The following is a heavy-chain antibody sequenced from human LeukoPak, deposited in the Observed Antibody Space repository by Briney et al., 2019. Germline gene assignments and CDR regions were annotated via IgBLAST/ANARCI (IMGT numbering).Heavy chain of an antibody. Sequence: ASVKVSCKASGYTFTGYYMHWVRQAPGQGLEWMGWINPNSGGTNYAQKFQGRVTMTRDTSISTAYMELSRLRSDDTAVYYCARGGANWGSSRTLDYWGQGTLVTVSS. D-gene: IGHD7-27*01. J-gene: IGHJ4*02. CDR3: ARGGANWGSSRTLDY. CDR2: INPNSGGT. CDR1: GYTFTGYY. V-gene: IGHV1-2*02.